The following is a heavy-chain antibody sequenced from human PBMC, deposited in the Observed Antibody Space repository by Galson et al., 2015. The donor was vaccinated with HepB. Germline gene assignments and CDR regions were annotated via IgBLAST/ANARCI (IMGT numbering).Heavy chain of an antibody. CDR2: IKQDGSEK. V-gene: IGHV3-7*03. D-gene: IGHD6-19*01. Sequence: SLRLSCAASGFTFSSYWMSWVRQAPGKGLEWVANIKQDGSEKYYVDSVKGRFTISRDNAKNSLYLQMNSLRAEDTAVYYCARGSGWWIYYFDYWGQGTLVTVSS. J-gene: IGHJ4*02. CDR3: ARGSGWWIYYFDY. CDR1: GFTFSSYW.